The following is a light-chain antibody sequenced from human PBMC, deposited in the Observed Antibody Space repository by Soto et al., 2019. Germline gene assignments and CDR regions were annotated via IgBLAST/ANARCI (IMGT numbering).Light chain of an antibody. CDR1: SSDVGNYNY. Sequence: QSALTQPASVSGSLGQSITISCTGTSSDVGNYNYVSWYQQYPGKVPKLTISEVSNRPSGVSNRFSGSKSGNTASLTISGLQAEDDADYYCSSFTTSSTWVFGGGTKLTVL. J-gene: IGLJ3*02. V-gene: IGLV2-14*01. CDR3: SSFTTSSTWV. CDR2: EVS.